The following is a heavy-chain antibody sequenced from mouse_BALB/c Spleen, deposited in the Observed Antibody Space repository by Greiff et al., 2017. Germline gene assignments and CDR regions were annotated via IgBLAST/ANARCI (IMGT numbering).Heavy chain of an antibody. CDR1: GYSFTGYN. D-gene: IGHD1-1*01. CDR2: IDPYNGGT. Sequence: VQLQQSGPELGKPGASVKISCKASGYSFTGYNMYWVKQSHRKSLEWIGYIDPYNGGTSYNQKSKGKATLTVDKSSSTAYMHLNSLTSEDSAIYYCARGAYGSSYGYYFDYWGQGTTLTVSS. V-gene: IGHV1S135*01. CDR3: ARGAYGSSYGYYFDY. J-gene: IGHJ2*01.